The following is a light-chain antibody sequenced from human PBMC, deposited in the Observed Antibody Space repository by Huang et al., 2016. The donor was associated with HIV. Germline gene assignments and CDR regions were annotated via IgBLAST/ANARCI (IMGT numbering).Light chain of an antibody. CDR3: QQYGSSPIT. CDR2: DTS. V-gene: IGKV3D-20*01. CDR1: QSVTSNY. Sequence: EIVLTQSPATLSLSPGERVTLSCGASQSVTSNYLAWYQQKPGLAPRRLIYDTSKRATGIPDRFSGSGSGTDFSLIISRLEPEDFAVYYCQQYGSSPITFGQGTRLEIK. J-gene: IGKJ5*01.